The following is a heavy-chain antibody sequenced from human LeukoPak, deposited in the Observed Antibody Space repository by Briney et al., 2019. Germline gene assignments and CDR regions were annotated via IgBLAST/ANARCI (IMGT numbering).Heavy chain of an antibody. Sequence: PSETLSLTCIVSGGFIGNYYWSWHRQPAGKGLEWIGRFFTGGSSYYNPSLASRVTISVDTSKNQFSLRLTSVTAADTAVYYCARGSGVAVGMDVWGQGTTVIVSS. CDR2: FFTGGSS. V-gene: IGHV4-4*07. CDR3: ARGSGVAVGMDV. J-gene: IGHJ6*02. D-gene: IGHD6-19*01. CDR1: GGFIGNYY.